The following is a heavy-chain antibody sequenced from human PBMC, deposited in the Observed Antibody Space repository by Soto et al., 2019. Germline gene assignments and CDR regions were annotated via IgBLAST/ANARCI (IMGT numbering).Heavy chain of an antibody. D-gene: IGHD1-1*01. CDR2: IIPLFGTT. Sequence: QVQLVQSGVEVRRPGSSVKVSCKASGDTFKNCVISWVRQAPGQGLEWMGGIIPLFGTTDFAQRFQGRLTITTDESTTTAYMELSRLRSEDTATYYCAADLGFGNVSVVWGQGTTVIVSS. J-gene: IGHJ6*02. CDR1: GDTFKNCV. CDR3: AADLGFGNVSVV. V-gene: IGHV1-69*01.